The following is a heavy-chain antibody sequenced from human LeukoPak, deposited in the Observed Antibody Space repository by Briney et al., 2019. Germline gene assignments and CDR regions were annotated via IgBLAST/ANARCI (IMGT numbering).Heavy chain of an antibody. Sequence: ASVKVSCKASGYTFTSYYMHWVRQAPGQGLEWMGIINPSGGSTSYAQKFQGRVTMTRDTSTSTVYMELSSLRSEDTAVYYCVRISGYCSSTRCSSPDFWGQGTVVTVSS. CDR1: GYTFTSYY. D-gene: IGHD2-15*01. CDR3: VRISGYCSSTRCSSPDF. J-gene: IGHJ4*02. CDR2: INPSGGST. V-gene: IGHV1-46*01.